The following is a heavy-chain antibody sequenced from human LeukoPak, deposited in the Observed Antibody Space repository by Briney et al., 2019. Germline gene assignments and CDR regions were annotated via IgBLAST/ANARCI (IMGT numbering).Heavy chain of an antibody. J-gene: IGHJ6*02. CDR2: ISYDGSNK. D-gene: IGHD4-17*01. CDR3: AKDRGYGDAEGYGMDV. CDR1: GFTFSSCG. V-gene: IGHV3-30*18. Sequence: GRSLRLSCAASGFTFSSCGMHWVRQAPGKGLEWVAVISYDGSNKYYADSVKGRFTISRDNSKNTLYLQMNSLRAEDTAVYYCAKDRGYGDAEGYGMDVWGQGTTVTVSS.